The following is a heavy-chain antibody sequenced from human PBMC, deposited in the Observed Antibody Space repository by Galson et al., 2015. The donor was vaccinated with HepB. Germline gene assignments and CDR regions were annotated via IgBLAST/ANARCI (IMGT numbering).Heavy chain of an antibody. Sequence: PALVKPTQTLTLTCTASGFSISNARMGVSWIRQPPGKALEWLAQIFSDDEKSYSPSLRSRLSISKDTSKSQVVLTMTNMDPMDTATYYCARISVWDSGSFYGMDVWGQGTTVTVSS. D-gene: IGHD1-26*01. J-gene: IGHJ6*02. V-gene: IGHV2-26*01. CDR1: GFSISNARMG. CDR2: IFSDDEK. CDR3: ARISVWDSGSFYGMDV.